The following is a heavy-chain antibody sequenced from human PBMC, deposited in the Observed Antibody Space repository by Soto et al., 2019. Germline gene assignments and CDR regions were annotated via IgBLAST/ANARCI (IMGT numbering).Heavy chain of an antibody. V-gene: IGHV3-7*01. J-gene: IGHJ6*03. CDR1: GFTFSSYW. CDR2: IKQDGSEK. Sequence: GGSLRLSCAASGFTFSSYWMSWVRQAPGKGLEWVANIKQDGSEKYYVDSVKGRFTISRDNAKNSLYLQMNSLRAEDTAVYYCAREVVSAAGNYYYYYMDVWGKGTTVTVS. CDR3: AREVVSAAGNYYYYYMDV. D-gene: IGHD6-13*01.